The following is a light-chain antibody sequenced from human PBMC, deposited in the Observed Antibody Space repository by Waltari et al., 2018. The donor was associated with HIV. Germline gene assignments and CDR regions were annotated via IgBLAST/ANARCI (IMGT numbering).Light chain of an antibody. V-gene: IGLV2-11*01. CDR1: SCDVCGYHY. Sequence: QSALTQPRSVPGSPGQSVTIPRTGTSCDVCGYHYVFWYHQHPGKAPTLMIYDVSKRPSGVPDRFSGSKSGNTASLTISGLQAEDEADYYCCSYAGSFYVFGTGTKVTVL. CDR2: DVS. J-gene: IGLJ1*01. CDR3: CSYAGSFYV.